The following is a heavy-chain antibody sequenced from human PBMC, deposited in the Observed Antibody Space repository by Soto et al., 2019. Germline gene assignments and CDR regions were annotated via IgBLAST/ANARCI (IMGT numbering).Heavy chain of an antibody. J-gene: IGHJ3*02. D-gene: IGHD3-10*01. Sequence: PGESLKISCKGSGYSFTSYWIGWVRQMPGKGLEWMGIIYPGDSDTRYSPSFQGQVTISADKSISTAYLQWSSLKASDTAMYYCARPPMASIDRDAFDIWGQGTMVTVSS. CDR3: ARPPMASIDRDAFDI. CDR1: GYSFTSYW. V-gene: IGHV5-51*01. CDR2: IYPGDSDT.